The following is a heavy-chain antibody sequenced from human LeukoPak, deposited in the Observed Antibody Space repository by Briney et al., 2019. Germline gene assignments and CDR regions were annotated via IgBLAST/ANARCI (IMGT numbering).Heavy chain of an antibody. V-gene: IGHV3-7*01. CDR1: GFTFSSYW. D-gene: IGHD3-3*01. Sequence: GGSLRLSCAASGFTFSSYWMSWVRQAPGKGLEWVANIKQDGSEKYYVDSVEGRFTSSRDNAKNSLYLQMNSLRAEDTAVYYCARDGEISTYYDFWSGYYTRNLYFDYWGQGTLVTVSS. CDR2: IKQDGSEK. CDR3: ARDGEISTYYDFWSGYYTRNLYFDY. J-gene: IGHJ4*02.